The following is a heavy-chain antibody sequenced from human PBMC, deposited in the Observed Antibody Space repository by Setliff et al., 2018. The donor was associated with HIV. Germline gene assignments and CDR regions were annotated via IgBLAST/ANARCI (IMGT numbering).Heavy chain of an antibody. J-gene: IGHJ5*01. D-gene: IGHD1-1*01. CDR1: GGSISSNSYY. CDR3: ATDTSISWFYH. Sequence: LSLTCTVSGGSISSNSYYWGWIRQPPGKGLEWIGNIYHSGGTYYNPSLKSRVTISVDTSNNQFSLRMNSVTAADTAVYYCATDTSISWFYHWGQGTLVTVSS. V-gene: IGHV4-39*07. CDR2: IYHSGGT.